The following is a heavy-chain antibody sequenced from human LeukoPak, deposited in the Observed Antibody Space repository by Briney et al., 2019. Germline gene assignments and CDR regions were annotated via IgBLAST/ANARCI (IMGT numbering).Heavy chain of an antibody. CDR2: IYYSGST. J-gene: IGHJ4*02. CDR3: ASEPYYYDSSGYYVDC. Sequence: SETLSLTCTVSGGSISSSSYYWGWIRQPPGKGLEWIGSIYYSGSTYYNPSLKSRVTISVDTSKNQFSLKLSSVTAADTAVYYCASEPYYYDSSGYYVDCWGQGTLVTVSS. CDR1: GGSISSSSYY. D-gene: IGHD3-22*01. V-gene: IGHV4-39*01.